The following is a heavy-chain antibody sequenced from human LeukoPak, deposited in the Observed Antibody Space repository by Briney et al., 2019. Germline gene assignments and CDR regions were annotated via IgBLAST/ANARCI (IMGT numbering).Heavy chain of an antibody. Sequence: GGSLRLSCAASGFTFSSYAMHWVRQAPGKGLVWVAVISYDGSNKYYADSVKGRFTISRDNSKNTLYLQMNSLRAEDTAVYYCARSGGRVFGYFDYWGQGTLVTVSS. D-gene: IGHD3-3*01. CDR3: ARSGGRVFGYFDY. CDR2: ISYDGSNK. CDR1: GFTFSSYA. J-gene: IGHJ4*02. V-gene: IGHV3-30*04.